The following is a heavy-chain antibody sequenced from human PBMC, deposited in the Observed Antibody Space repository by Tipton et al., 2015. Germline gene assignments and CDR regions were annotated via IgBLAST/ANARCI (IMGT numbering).Heavy chain of an antibody. CDR1: GFNVSKNY. CDR2: IYSGGRT. CDR3: ARQEGGGYGRFYGMDV. Sequence: SLRLSCAASGFNVSKNYMTWVRQAPGKGLEWVSVIYSGGRTYYADSAKGRFTISRDNSKNTLYLQMNSLRAEDTTVYYWARQEGGGYGRFYGMDVWGHGTTLSVS. V-gene: IGHV3-53*01. D-gene: IGHD5-12*01. J-gene: IGHJ6*02.